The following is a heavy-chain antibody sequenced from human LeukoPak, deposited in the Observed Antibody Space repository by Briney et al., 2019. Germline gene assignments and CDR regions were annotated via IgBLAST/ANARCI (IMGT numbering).Heavy chain of an antibody. V-gene: IGHV1-2*04. CDR2: INPNSGGT. J-gene: IGHJ4*02. Sequence: ASVKVSCKASGYTFTGYYMHWVRQAPGQGLEWMGWINPNSGGTNYAQKFQGWVTMTRDTSISTAYMELSRLRSDDTAVYYCARRGMYSSSGFDYWGQGTLVTVSS. CDR3: ARRGMYSSSGFDY. CDR1: GYTFTGYY. D-gene: IGHD6-6*01.